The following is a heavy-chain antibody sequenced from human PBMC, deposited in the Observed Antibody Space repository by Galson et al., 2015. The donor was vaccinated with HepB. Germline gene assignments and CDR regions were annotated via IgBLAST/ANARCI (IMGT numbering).Heavy chain of an antibody. J-gene: IGHJ4*02. Sequence: SVKVSCKASGGTFSSYAISWVRQAPGQGLEWMGGIIPIFGTANYAQKFQGRVTITADESTSTAYMELSSLRSEDTAVYYCARTEDNWNDAGSVDWGQGTLVTVSS. CDR1: GGTFSSYA. CDR3: ARTEDNWNDAGSVD. D-gene: IGHD1-20*01. CDR2: IIPIFGTA. V-gene: IGHV1-69*13.